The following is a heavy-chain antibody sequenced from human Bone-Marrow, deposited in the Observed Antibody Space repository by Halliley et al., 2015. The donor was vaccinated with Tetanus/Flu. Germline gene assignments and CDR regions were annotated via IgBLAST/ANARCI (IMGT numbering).Heavy chain of an antibody. CDR2: ISGSGDAE. J-gene: IGHJ6*02. V-gene: IGHV3-48*03. D-gene: IGHD6-6*01. CDR3: VREKRLVERGLIYYYYGMNV. CDR1: GFTFSNYE. Sequence: SLRLSCAAFGFTFSNYEMNWVRQAPGKGLEWVSYISGSGDAEHYADSVKGRFTTSRDNAENSLYLQLNNLRVEDTAVYYCVREKRLVERGLIYYYYGMNVWGQGTTVTVSS.